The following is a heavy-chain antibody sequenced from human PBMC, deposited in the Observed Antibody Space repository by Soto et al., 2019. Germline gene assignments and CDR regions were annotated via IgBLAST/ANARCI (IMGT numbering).Heavy chain of an antibody. J-gene: IGHJ5*02. V-gene: IGHV1-8*01. D-gene: IGHD1-20*01. CDR3: ARASMYIWNDH. Sequence: QVQLVQSGAEVKRPWASVKVSCEASGYTFTTYDINWVRQASGQGLEWMGCVKPSSGNTVYAQKFHGRVTMTRDTSISTAYMELSSLKSDDTAIYYCARASMYIWNDHWGQGTLVTVSS. CDR1: GYTFTTYD. CDR2: VKPSSGNT.